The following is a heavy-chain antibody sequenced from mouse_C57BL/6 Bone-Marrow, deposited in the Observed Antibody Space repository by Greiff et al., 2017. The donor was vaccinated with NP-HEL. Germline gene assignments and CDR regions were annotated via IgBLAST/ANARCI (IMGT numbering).Heavy chain of an antibody. V-gene: IGHV1-76*01. CDR3: ARGDYYGSSTGFAY. Sequence: QVHVKQSGAELVRPGASVKLSCKASGYTFTDYYINWVKQRPGQGLEWIARIYPGSGNTYYNEKFKGKATLTAEKSSSTAYMQLSSLTSEDSAVYFCARGDYYGSSTGFAYWGQGTLVTVSA. CDR1: GYTFTDYY. CDR2: IYPGSGNT. J-gene: IGHJ3*01. D-gene: IGHD1-1*01.